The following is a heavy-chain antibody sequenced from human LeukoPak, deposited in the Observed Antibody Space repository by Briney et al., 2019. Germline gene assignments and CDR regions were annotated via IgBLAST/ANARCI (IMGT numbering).Heavy chain of an antibody. Sequence: ASVKVSCKASGYTFTSYGISWVRQAPGQGLEWMGWISAYNGNTNYAQKLQGRVTMTTDTSTSTAYMELRSLRSGDTAVYYCARLELRYFDWLSTYYFDYWGQGTLVTVSS. J-gene: IGHJ4*02. V-gene: IGHV1-18*01. CDR3: ARLELRYFDWLSTYYFDY. D-gene: IGHD3-9*01. CDR2: ISAYNGNT. CDR1: GYTFTSYG.